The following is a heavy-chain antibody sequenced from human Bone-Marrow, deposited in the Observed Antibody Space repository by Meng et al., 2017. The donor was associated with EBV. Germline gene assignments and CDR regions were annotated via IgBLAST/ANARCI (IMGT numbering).Heavy chain of an antibody. V-gene: IGHV1-2*06. CDR1: GHTFSDYY. J-gene: IGHJ4*02. D-gene: IGHD6-19*01. Sequence: QRQLVQSGADEKKPGASGKVSWKTSGHTFSDYYIHWVRQAPGQGLEWMGRIKSESGGTHYAQTFQGRITMTRDTSISTAYMELTSLRSDDTAMYYCARDGDMPVAADWGQGTLVTVSS. CDR3: ARDGDMPVAAD. CDR2: IKSESGGT.